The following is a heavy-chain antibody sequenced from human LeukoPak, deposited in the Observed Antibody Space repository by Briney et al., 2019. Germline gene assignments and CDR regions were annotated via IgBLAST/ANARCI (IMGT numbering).Heavy chain of an antibody. J-gene: IGHJ4*02. CDR1: GFTFSSYS. Sequence: GESLKISCAASGFTFSSYSMNWVRQAPGKGLEWVSSISSSSSYIYYADSVKGRFTISRGNAKNSLYLQMNSLRAEDTAVYYCARDSGSGWIDYWGQGTLVTVSS. CDR3: ARDSGSGWIDY. D-gene: IGHD6-19*01. V-gene: IGHV3-21*01. CDR2: ISSSSSYI.